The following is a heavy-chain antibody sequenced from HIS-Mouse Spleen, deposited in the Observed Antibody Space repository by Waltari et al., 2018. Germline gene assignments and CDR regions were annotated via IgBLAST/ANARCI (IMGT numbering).Heavy chain of an antibody. CDR3: AKDRGSPLYFDY. D-gene: IGHD1-26*01. CDR1: GSTFSSHV. V-gene: IGHV3-30*18. Sequence: QVQLVESGGGVVQPGRSLRRSCAAAGSTFSSHVRSSVRQAPGKGLEWVAVISYDGSNKYYADSVKGRFTISRDNSKNTLYLQMNSLRAEDTAVYYCAKDRGSPLYFDYWGQGTLVTVSS. CDR2: ISYDGSNK. J-gene: IGHJ4*02.